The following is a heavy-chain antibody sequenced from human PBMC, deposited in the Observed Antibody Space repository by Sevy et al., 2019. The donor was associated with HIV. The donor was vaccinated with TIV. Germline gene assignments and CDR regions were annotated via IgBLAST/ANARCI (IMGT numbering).Heavy chain of an antibody. J-gene: IGHJ4*02. Sequence: GESLKISCKGSGYSFSTYWIGWVRQMPGKGLEWMGIIYPGDSDIRYSPSFQGQVTISVDKSITNAYLQWNSLKASDTAMYYCARRGNSGGYYFDYWGQGTLVTVSS. V-gene: IGHV5-51*01. CDR2: IYPGDSDI. D-gene: IGHD6-19*01. CDR3: ARRGNSGGYYFDY. CDR1: GYSFSTYW.